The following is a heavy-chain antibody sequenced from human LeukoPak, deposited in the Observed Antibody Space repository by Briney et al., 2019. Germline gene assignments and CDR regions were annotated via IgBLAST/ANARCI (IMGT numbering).Heavy chain of an antibody. CDR1: GGSFSGYY. J-gene: IGHJ6*02. CDR2: TNHSGST. V-gene: IGHV4-34*01. Sequence: SETLSLTCAVYGGSFSGYYWSWIRQPPGKGLEWIGETNHSGSTNYNPSLKSRVTISVDTSKNQFSLKLSSVTAADTAVYYCARRAVDTAMVGYYYGMDVWGQGTTVTVSS. D-gene: IGHD5-18*01. CDR3: ARRAVDTAMVGYYYGMDV.